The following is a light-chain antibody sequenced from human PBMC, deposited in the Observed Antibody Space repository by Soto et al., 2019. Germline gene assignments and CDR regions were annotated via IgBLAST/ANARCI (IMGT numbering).Light chain of an antibody. CDR2: QDM. Sequence: SYELTQPPSVSVSPGQTVSITCSGAKLGNKYACWYQQKPGQSPVLVIYQDMKRPSGIPERFSGSNSGNTATLTISGTQAMDEADYYCQAWDSSTVVFGGGTKVTVL. V-gene: IGLV3-1*01. CDR3: QAWDSSTVV. J-gene: IGLJ2*01. CDR1: KLGNKY.